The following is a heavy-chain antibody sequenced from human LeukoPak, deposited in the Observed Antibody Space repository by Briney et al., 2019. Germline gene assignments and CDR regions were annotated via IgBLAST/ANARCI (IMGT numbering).Heavy chain of an antibody. CDR3: ARPGNYYDRYYFDY. Sequence: GGSLRLSCAASGFTFSSYAMSWVRQMPGKGLEWMGIIYPGDSDTRYSPSFQGQVTISADKSISTAYLQWSSLKASDTAMYYCARPGNYYDRYYFDYWGQGTLVTVSS. CDR1: GFTFSSYA. V-gene: IGHV5-51*01. D-gene: IGHD3-22*01. CDR2: IYPGDSDT. J-gene: IGHJ4*02.